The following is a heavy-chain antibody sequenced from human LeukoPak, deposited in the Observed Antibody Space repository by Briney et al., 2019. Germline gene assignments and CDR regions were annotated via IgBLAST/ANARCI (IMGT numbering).Heavy chain of an antibody. Sequence: PSETLSLTCAVSGVSFDDYYWSWVRQTPGKGLEWIGEINHSGYTNDSPSLKSRVTLSIDTSREQFSLNLRSVTVADAGIYYCTRMTTGHDYWGQGTLVTVSS. V-gene: IGHV4-34*01. D-gene: IGHD4-17*01. CDR2: INHSGYT. CDR3: TRMTTGHDY. CDR1: GVSFDDYY. J-gene: IGHJ4*02.